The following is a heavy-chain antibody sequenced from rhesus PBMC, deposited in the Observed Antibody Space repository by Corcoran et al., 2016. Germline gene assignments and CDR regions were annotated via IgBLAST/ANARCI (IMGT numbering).Heavy chain of an antibody. CDR1: GYSFTNYG. Sequence: EVQLVQSGAEVKRPGESLKISCKTSGYSFTNYGISWVRQMPGTGLEWRGASDPGESETIYTPSCPGQVTNSADKSSSTTYRQWSRLKASDTATYYCARGYNWNQGLGYWGQGVLVTVSS. CDR3: ARGYNWNQGLGY. D-gene: IGHD1-26*01. CDR2: SDPGESET. J-gene: IGHJ4*01. V-gene: IGHV5-20*01.